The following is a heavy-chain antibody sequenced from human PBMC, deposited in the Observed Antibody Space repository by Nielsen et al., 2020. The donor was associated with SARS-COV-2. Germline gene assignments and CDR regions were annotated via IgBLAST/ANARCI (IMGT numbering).Heavy chain of an antibody. CDR2: IYPRDSDT. Sequence: GESLKISCKGSGYSFTSYWIAWVRQRPGKGLEWMGIIYPRDSDTRYSPSFQGQVTISADKSISTAYLQWSSLKASDTAMYYCARPASYGDYVDGMDVWGQGTTVTVSS. J-gene: IGHJ6*02. CDR1: GYSFTSYW. CDR3: ARPASYGDYVDGMDV. D-gene: IGHD4-17*01. V-gene: IGHV5-51*01.